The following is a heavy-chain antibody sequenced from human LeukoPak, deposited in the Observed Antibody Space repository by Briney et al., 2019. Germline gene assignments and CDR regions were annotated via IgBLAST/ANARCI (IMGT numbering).Heavy chain of an antibody. D-gene: IGHD3-22*01. V-gene: IGHV7-4-1*02. Sequence: ASVTVSCKASGYTFTNYAMNWVRQAPGQGLEWMGWMNTNTGNPTYAQGFTGRFVFSLDTSVSTAYLQISSLKTEDTAVYYCAVLSYDSSGYYYPFDYWGQGTLVTVSS. J-gene: IGHJ4*02. CDR1: GYTFTNYA. CDR2: MNTNTGNP. CDR3: AVLSYDSSGYYYPFDY.